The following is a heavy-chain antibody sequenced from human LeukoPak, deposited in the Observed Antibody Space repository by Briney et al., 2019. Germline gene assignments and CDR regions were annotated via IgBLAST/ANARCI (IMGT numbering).Heavy chain of an antibody. D-gene: IGHD6-6*01. V-gene: IGHV1-58*01. CDR3: AADQIAARPGLGDY. CDR2: IVVGSGNT. J-gene: IGHJ4*02. CDR1: GFTFTSSA. Sequence: ASVKVSCKASGFTFTSSAVQWVRQARGQRLEWIGWIVVGSGNTNYAQKFQERVTITRDMSTSTAYMELSSLRSEDTAVYYCAADQIAARPGLGDYWGQGTLVTVSS.